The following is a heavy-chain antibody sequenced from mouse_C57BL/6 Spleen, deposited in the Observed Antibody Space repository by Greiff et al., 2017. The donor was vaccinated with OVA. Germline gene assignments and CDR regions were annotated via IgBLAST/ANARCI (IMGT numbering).Heavy chain of an antibody. D-gene: IGHD2-10*02. J-gene: IGHJ2*01. CDR1: GYTFTDYY. V-gene: IGHV1-76*01. CDR2: IYPGSGNT. Sequence: VQLQQSGAELVRPGASVKLSCKASGYTFTDYYINWVKQRPGQGLEWIARIYPGSGNTYYNEKFKGKATLTAEKSSSTAYMQLSSLTSEDSAVYFCARVWDYWGQGTTLTVSS. CDR3: ARVWDY.